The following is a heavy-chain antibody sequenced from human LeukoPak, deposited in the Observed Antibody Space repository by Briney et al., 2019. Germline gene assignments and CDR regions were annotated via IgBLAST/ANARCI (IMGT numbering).Heavy chain of an antibody. CDR2: IRSKANSYAT. V-gene: IGHV3-73*01. CDR1: GVAFSGSA. J-gene: IGHJ4*02. D-gene: IGHD2-15*01. Sequence: GGSLRLSCAASGVAFSGSAMHWVRQAAGKGLEWVGRIRSKANSYATAYAASVKGRLTISRDDSKNTAYLQMNSLKTEDTAVYYCTRHYCSGGSCYSAYWGQGTLVTVSS. CDR3: TRHYCSGGSCYSAY.